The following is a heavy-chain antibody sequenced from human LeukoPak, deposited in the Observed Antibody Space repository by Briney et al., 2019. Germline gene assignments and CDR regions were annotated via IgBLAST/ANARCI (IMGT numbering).Heavy chain of an antibody. J-gene: IGHJ6*02. CDR1: GFTFGNVW. CDR3: AKDSTYGDYLDYYYYGMDV. D-gene: IGHD4-17*01. CDR2: ISGSGGST. V-gene: IGHV3-23*01. Sequence: GGSLRLSCAASGFTFGNVWMNWVRQAPGKGLEWVSAISGSGGSTYYADSVKGRFTISRDNSKNTLYLQMNSLRAEDTAVYYCAKDSTYGDYLDYYYYGMDVWGQGTTVTVSS.